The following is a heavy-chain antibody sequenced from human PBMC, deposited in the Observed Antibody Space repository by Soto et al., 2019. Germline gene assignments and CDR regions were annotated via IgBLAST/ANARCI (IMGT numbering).Heavy chain of an antibody. V-gene: IGHV3-48*02. CDR2: ISSSSSTI. J-gene: IGHJ4*02. CDR3: ARGRGYCSGGSCREYYFDY. Sequence: EVQLVESGGGLVQPGGSLRLSCAASGFTFSSYSMNWVRQAPGKGLEWVSYISSSSSTIYYADSVKGRFTISRDNAKNSLYLQMNSLRDEGTAVYYCARGRGYCSGGSCREYYFDYWGQGTLLTVSS. CDR1: GFTFSSYS. D-gene: IGHD2-15*01.